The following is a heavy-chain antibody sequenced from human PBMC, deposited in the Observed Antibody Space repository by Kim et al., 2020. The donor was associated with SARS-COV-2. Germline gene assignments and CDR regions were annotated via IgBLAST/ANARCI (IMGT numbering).Heavy chain of an antibody. CDR2: ISWNSGSI. D-gene: IGHD6-19*01. J-gene: IGHJ4*01. CDR1: GFTFDDYA. CDR3: AKAHTPRIAVAGIDY. Sequence: GGSMRLSCAASGFTFDDYAMHWVRQAPGKGLEWVSGISWNSGSICSADSVKGRFTISRDNAKNSLYLQMNSLRAEDTALYYCAKAHTPRIAVAGIDYWG. V-gene: IGHV3-9*01.